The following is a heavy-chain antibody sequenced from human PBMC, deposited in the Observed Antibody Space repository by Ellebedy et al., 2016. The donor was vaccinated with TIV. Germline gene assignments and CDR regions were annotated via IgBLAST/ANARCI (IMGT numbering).Heavy chain of an antibody. CDR2: ITDRSDRGGRA. D-gene: IGHD5-12*01. Sequence: PGGSLRLSCAASGFPFSSQAMSWVRQAPGKGLEWVSVITDRSDRGGRAYYADSVKGRFTISRDNSKSTVDLLLTSLRVDDSATYYCTNRAWLELWGPGTRVTVSS. CDR1: GFPFSSQA. J-gene: IGHJ4*02. V-gene: IGHV3-23*01. CDR3: TNRAWLEL.